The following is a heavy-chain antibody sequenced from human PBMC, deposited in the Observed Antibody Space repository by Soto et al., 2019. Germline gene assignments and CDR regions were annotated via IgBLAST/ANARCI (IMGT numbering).Heavy chain of an antibody. V-gene: IGHV3-23*01. CDR2: ISGSGGST. CDR3: AKAVGGGSYYYYYYMDV. CDR1: GFTFSSYA. D-gene: IGHD1-26*01. J-gene: IGHJ6*03. Sequence: GGSLRLSCAASGFTFSSYAMSWVRQAPGKGLEWVSAISGSGGSTYYADSVKGRFTISRDNSKNTLYLQMNSLRAEDTAVYYGAKAVGGGSYYYYYYMDVWGKGTTVTVSS.